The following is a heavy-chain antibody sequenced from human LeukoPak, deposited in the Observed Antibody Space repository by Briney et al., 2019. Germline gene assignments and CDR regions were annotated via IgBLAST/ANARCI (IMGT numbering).Heavy chain of an antibody. V-gene: IGHV3-30*02. CDR1: GFTFSSYG. J-gene: IGHJ4*02. D-gene: IGHD6-13*01. Sequence: PGGSLRLSCAASGFTFSSYGMHWVRQAPGKGLEWVAFIRYDGSNKYYADSVKGRFTISRDNSKNTLYLQMNSLRAEDTAVYYCAKSFGRYSSSWTTFDYWGQGTLVTVSS. CDR3: AKSFGRYSSSWTTFDY. CDR2: IRYDGSNK.